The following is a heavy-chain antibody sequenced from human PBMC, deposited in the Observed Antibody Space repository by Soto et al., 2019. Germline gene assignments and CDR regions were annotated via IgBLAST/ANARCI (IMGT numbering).Heavy chain of an antibody. CDR3: ARTGGSNSIVRRGYYGMDV. CDR2: IYPGDSDT. J-gene: IGHJ6*02. CDR1: GYSFTCYW. V-gene: IGHV5-51*01. D-gene: IGHD2-21*01. Sequence: GESLKISCKGSGYSFTCYWIGWVRQMPGKGLEWMGIIYPGDSDTRYSPSFQGQVTISADKSISTVYLQWSSLKASDTAMYYCARTGGSNSIVRRGYYGMDVWGQGTTVTVSS.